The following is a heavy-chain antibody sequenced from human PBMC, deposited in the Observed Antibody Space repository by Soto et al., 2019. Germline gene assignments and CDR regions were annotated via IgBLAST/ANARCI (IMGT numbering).Heavy chain of an antibody. V-gene: IGHV4-59*01. J-gene: IGHJ6*02. CDR2: IYYSGST. CDR1: GGSISSYY. Sequence: SETLSLTCTVSGGSISSYYWSWIRQPPGKGLEWIGYIYYSGSTNYNPSLNSRVTISVDTSKNQFSLKLSSVTAADTAVYYCARGGPDYYYYGMDVWGQGTTVTVSS. CDR3: ARGGPDYYYYGMDV.